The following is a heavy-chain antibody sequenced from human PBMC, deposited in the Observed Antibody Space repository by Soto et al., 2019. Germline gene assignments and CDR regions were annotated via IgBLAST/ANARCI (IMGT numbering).Heavy chain of an antibody. V-gene: IGHV4-39*01. CDR1: GGSISSSSYY. J-gene: IGHJ6*02. CDR3: ARPPPPRYGSGTSYYYGMDV. CDR2: IYYSGST. D-gene: IGHD3-10*01. Sequence: PSETLSLTCTVSGGSISSSSYYWGWIRQPPGKGLEWIGSIYYSGSTYYNPSLKSRVTISVDTSKNQFSLKLSSVTAADTAVYYCARPPPPRYGSGTSYYYGMDVWGQGTKVTVSS.